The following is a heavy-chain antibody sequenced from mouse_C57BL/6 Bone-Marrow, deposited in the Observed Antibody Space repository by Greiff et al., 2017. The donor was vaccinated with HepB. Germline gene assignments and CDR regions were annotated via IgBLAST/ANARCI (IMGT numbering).Heavy chain of an antibody. CDR1: GYAFTNYL. D-gene: IGHD1-1*01. V-gene: IGHV1-54*01. J-gene: IGHJ1*03. CDR2: INPGSGGT. CDR3: AIEWVLRSWYFDV. Sequence: VMLVESGAELVRPGTSVKVSCKASGYAFTNYLIEWVKQRPGQGLEWIGVINPGSGGTSYNEKFKGKATLTADKSSSTAYMQLSSLTSEDSAVYFCAIEWVLRSWYFDVWGTGTTVTVSS.